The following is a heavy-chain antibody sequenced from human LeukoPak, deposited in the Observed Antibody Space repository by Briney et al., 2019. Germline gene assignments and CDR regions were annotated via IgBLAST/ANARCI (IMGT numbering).Heavy chain of an antibody. CDR1: GYTFTGCY. CDR3: ARDQYSNYYGY. J-gene: IGHJ4*02. V-gene: IGHV1-2*02. D-gene: IGHD4-11*01. Sequence: GASVQVSCKASGYTFTGCYMHWVRQAPGQGLEWMGWINPNSGGTNYAQKFQGRVTMTRDTSISTAYMELSRLRSDDTAVYYCARDQYSNYYGYWGKGTLVTVSS. CDR2: INPNSGGT.